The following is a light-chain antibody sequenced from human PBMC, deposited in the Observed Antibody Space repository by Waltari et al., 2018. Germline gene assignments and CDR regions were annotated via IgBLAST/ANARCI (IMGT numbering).Light chain of an antibody. J-gene: IGLJ1*01. CDR1: SSDVGGYNY. CDR3: SSYTSSSTLDNYV. Sequence: QSALTQPASVSGSPGQSITISCPGTSSDVGGYNYVSWYQQHPGKAPKLMIYEVSNRPSGVSNRFSGSKSGNTASLTISGLQAEDEADYYCSSYTSSSTLDNYVFGTGTKVTVL. V-gene: IGLV2-14*01. CDR2: EVS.